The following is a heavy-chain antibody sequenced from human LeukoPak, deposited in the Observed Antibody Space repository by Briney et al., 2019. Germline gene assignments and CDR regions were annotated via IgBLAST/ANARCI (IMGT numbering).Heavy chain of an antibody. CDR3: ARDINGYYYDSHGYYPTDL. Sequence: GASVKVSCKASGYTFTGYDINWVRQAPGQGLEWMGWITVYNGNTNYLQTLQGRVTMTTDTSTTTAYMELTSLRSDDTAVYYCARDINGYYYDSHGYYPTDLWGQGTLVTVSS. CDR2: ITVYNGNT. D-gene: IGHD3-22*01. CDR1: GYTFTGYD. V-gene: IGHV1-18*01. J-gene: IGHJ5*02.